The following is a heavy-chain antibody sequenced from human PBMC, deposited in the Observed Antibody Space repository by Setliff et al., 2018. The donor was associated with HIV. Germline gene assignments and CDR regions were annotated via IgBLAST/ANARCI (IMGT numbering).Heavy chain of an antibody. CDR1: GGSISSGSYY. J-gene: IGHJ4*02. CDR2: IYTSGST. CDR3: ARVRRRDGYNFDY. D-gene: IGHD5-12*01. Sequence: PSETLSLTCTVSGGSISSGSYYWSWIRQPAGKGLEWIGRIYTSGSTKYNPSLKSRVTISVDTSKNQLSLKLSSVTAADAAVYYCARVRRRDGYNFDYWGQGTLVTVSS. V-gene: IGHV4-61*02.